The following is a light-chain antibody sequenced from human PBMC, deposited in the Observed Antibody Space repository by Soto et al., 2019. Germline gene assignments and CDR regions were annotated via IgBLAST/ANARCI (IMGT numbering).Light chain of an antibody. V-gene: IGLV2-14*01. CDR1: TSDVGDYNY. J-gene: IGLJ2*01. CDR3: CSYTSSSTVV. Sequence: QSVLAQPASVSGSPGQSITISCTGTTSDVGDYNYVSWYQQHPGKAPKLMIYEVNNRPSGVSNRFSGSKSGNTASLTISGLQPEDEAVYHCCSYTSSSTVVFGGGTKVTVL. CDR2: EVN.